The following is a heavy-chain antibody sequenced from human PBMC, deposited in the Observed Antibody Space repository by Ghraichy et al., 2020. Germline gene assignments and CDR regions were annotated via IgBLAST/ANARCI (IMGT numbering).Heavy chain of an antibody. D-gene: IGHD6-13*01. V-gene: IGHV3-30*18. CDR3: AKGGSSWYAGGRYFDY. CDR1: GFTFSSYG. Sequence: GGSLRLSCAASGFTFSSYGMHWVRQAPGKGLEWVAVISYDGSNKYYADSVKGRFTISRDNSKNTLYLQMNSLRAEDTAVYYCAKGGSSWYAGGRYFDYWGQGTLVTVSS. CDR2: ISYDGSNK. J-gene: IGHJ4*02.